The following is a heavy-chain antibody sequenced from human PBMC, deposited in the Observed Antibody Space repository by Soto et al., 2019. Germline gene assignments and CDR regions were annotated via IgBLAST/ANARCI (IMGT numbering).Heavy chain of an antibody. CDR2: ISSNSAYI. Sequence: GGSLRLSCAASGFTFRSFTMDWVRQAPGKGLEWVSTISSNSAYIYYTDALRGRFTISRDNAKNSLHLQMNSLRAEDTAVYYCTRDASRDSSARGWFDPWGQGTLVTVSS. D-gene: IGHD6-13*01. CDR1: GFTFRSFT. J-gene: IGHJ5*02. CDR3: TRDASRDSSARGWFDP. V-gene: IGHV3-21*01.